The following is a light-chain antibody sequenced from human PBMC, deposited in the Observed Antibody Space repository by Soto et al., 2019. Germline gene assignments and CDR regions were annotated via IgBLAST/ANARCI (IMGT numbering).Light chain of an antibody. J-gene: IGKJ2*01. CDR1: QSVSSSY. CDR2: GAS. CDR3: QHYGSSYT. V-gene: IGKV3-20*01. Sequence: EIVLTQSPGTLSWSPGERATLSCRASQSVSSSYLAWYQQKPGQAPRLLIYGASSRATGIPDRFSGSGSGTDFTLIISRLEPEDFAVYYCQHYGSSYTFGQGTKLEIK.